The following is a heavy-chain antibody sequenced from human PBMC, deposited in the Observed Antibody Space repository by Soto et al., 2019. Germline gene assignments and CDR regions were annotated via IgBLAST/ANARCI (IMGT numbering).Heavy chain of an antibody. CDR1: GFTFSSYA. J-gene: IGHJ4*02. V-gene: IGHV3-23*01. D-gene: IGHD1-1*01. CDR3: AKQPLQEQLVLGYFDY. CDR2: ISGSGGST. Sequence: LRLSCAASGFTFSSYAMSWVRQAPGKGLEWVSAISGSGGSTYYAHSVKGRYTISRNNSKNTLYLQMNSLRAEDTAVYYCAKQPLQEQLVLGYFDYWGQGTLVTVSS.